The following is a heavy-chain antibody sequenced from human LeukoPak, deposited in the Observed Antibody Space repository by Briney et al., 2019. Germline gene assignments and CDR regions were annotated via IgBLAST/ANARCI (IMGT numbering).Heavy chain of an antibody. Sequence: GGSLRLSSARSGFTFSIHWMNSVREAPQKRLEWVASIKEEGSEKHYVDSVSGRFTISRDNAKNSLHLQMSSLRAEDTAVYYCARRGITISGVLVYHYSGLDVWGQGTTVTVSS. CDR3: ARRGITISGVLVYHYSGLDV. CDR1: GFTFSIHW. V-gene: IGHV3-7*02. J-gene: IGHJ6*02. CDR2: IKEEGSEK. D-gene: IGHD3-3*01.